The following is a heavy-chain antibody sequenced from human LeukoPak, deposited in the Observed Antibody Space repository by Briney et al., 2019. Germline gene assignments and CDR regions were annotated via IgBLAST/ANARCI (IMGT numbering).Heavy chain of an antibody. D-gene: IGHD5-18*01. CDR1: GGSISSYY. J-gene: IGHJ6*03. CDR3: ARLTVDTAMERGRDYFYYYMDV. V-gene: IGHV4-4*09. Sequence: SETLSLTCTVSGGSISSYYWGWIRQPPGKGLEWIGYIYTSGSTNYNPSLKSRVTISVDTSKNQFSLKLSSVTAADTAVYYCARLTVDTAMERGRDYFYYYMDVWGKGTTVTVSS. CDR2: IYTSGST.